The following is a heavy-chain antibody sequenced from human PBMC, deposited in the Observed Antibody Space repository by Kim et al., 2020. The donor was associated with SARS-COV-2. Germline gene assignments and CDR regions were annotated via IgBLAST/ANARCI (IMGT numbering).Heavy chain of an antibody. CDR1: GFTFDDYG. CDR3: ARDRPSSGRNDWPTHDS. V-gene: IGHV3-20*04. J-gene: IGHJ4*02. CDR2: INENGGST. Sequence: GGSLRLSCAASGFTFDDYGMSWVRQPPGKGLEWVSGINENGGSTGYVDSVKGRFTISRDNAKNSLYLQMNSLRAEDTAFYYCARDRPSSGRNDWPTHDSWGQGTLVTVSS. D-gene: IGHD3-9*01.